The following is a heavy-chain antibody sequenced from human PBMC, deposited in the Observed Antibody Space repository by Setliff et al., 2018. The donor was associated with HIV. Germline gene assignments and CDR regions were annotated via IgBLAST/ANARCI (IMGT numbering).Heavy chain of an antibody. CDR3: ARGRISAYYYFEE. Sequence: PGGSLRLSCAASGFTFSNYAMHWVRQVPGKGLDWLAVISYDGINKYFADSVRGRFSMSGDNSNNALYLQMNSLRSDDTGVYYCARGRISAYYYFEEWGPGTLVTVSS. V-gene: IGHV3-30-3*01. CDR2: ISYDGINK. CDR1: GFTFSNYA. D-gene: IGHD2-15*01. J-gene: IGHJ4*02.